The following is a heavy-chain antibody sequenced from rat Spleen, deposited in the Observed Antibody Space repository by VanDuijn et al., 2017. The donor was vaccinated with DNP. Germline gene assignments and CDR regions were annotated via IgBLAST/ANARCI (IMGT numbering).Heavy chain of an antibody. J-gene: IGHJ1*01. Sequence: EVQLVESGGGLVQPGRSLKLSCAASGFTFSNYDMAWVRQAPTKGLEWVASISTSGGSTYYRDSVKGRFTVSRDNAKSTLYLQMDSLRSEDTATYYCARRANWDWYFDFWGPGTMVTVSS. CDR3: ARRANWDWYFDF. CDR1: GFTFSNYD. V-gene: IGHV5-25*01. CDR2: ISTSGGST. D-gene: IGHD5-1*01.